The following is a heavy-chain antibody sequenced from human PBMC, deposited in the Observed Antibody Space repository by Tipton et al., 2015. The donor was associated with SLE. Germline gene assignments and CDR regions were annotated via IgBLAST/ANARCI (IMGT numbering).Heavy chain of an antibody. D-gene: IGHD5-12*01. V-gene: IGHV5-51*01. CDR3: ARHGMDSGYDLGAFDI. CDR1: GYSFTRYW. CDR2: IYPADYNT. J-gene: IGHJ2*01. Sequence: VQLVQSGAEVKKSGESLKISCKTSGYSFTRYWIGWVRQMPGKGLEWMGVIYPADYNTKYSPSFQGQVTISVDKSISTTYLQWSSLKASDTAMYYCARHGMDSGYDLGAFDIWGRGTLVTVSS.